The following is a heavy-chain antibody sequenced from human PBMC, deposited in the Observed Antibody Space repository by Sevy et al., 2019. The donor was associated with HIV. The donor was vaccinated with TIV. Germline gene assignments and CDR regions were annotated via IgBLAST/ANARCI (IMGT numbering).Heavy chain of an antibody. V-gene: IGHV3-15*01. Sequence: GGSLRLSCVASGFTFSNVWMSWVRQAPGKGPEWVGRIRSKTDGGTTDYAAPVKGRFTISRDDSKNPLDLQMSGLKTEDTAIYYCTIAPVHFLWGRGTLVTVSS. J-gene: IGHJ4*02. CDR1: GFTFSNVW. D-gene: IGHD6-6*01. CDR2: IRSKTDGGTT. CDR3: TIAPVHFL.